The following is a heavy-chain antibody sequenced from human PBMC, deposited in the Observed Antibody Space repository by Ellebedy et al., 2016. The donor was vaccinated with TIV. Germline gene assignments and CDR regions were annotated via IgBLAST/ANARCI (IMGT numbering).Heavy chain of an antibody. CDR3: VRGGGSFDY. CDR1: GFTFSSHW. D-gene: IGHD1-26*01. Sequence: GGSLRLXCAASGFTFSSHWMSWVRQAQGKGLEWVANIKLDGSDKYYVDSVKGRFTISRDNAENSLYLQMNSLRAEDTAVYYCVRGGGSFDYWGQGTLVTVSS. J-gene: IGHJ4*02. V-gene: IGHV3-7*03. CDR2: IKLDGSDK.